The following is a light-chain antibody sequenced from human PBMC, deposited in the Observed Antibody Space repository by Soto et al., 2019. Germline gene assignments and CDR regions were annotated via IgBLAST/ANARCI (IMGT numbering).Light chain of an antibody. CDR3: QQVNSYLPIT. V-gene: IGKV1-9*01. CDR2: AAS. CDR1: QGIGSF. J-gene: IGKJ3*01. Sequence: DLQLTQSPSFLSASVGDRVTLTCRASQGIGSFLAWYQQKPGKAPRLLISAASTLQSGVPSRFSGSGSGTAFTLTISSLQPEDFATYFCQQVNSYLPITFGPGTKVDIK.